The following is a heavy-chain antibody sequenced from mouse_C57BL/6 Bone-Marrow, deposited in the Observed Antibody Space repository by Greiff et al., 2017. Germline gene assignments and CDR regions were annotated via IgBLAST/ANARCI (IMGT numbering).Heavy chain of an antibody. V-gene: IGHV5-12*01. Sequence: DVQLVESGGGVVRPGGSLKLSCAASGFTFSDYYMYWIRQTPEKRLEWVAYISNGGYSTYYVDTVKGRFTISRDNAKNTLFLQMSRLKAEDSAMYYCVRLDAMDYWGQGTSVTVSS. J-gene: IGHJ4*01. CDR2: ISNGGYST. CDR3: VRLDAMDY. CDR1: GFTFSDYY.